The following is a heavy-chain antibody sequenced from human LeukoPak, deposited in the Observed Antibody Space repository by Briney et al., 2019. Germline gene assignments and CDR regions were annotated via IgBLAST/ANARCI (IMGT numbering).Heavy chain of an antibody. V-gene: IGHV4-4*09. J-gene: IGHJ4*02. CDR3: ARGRRDGYNDY. CDR1: GGSISSYY. CDR2: IYTSGST. Sequence: PSETLSLTCTVSGGSISSYYWSWIRQPPGKGLEWIGYIYTSGSTNYNPSLKSRVTISVDTSKNQFSLKLSSVTAADTAVYYCARGRRDGYNDYWGQGTLVTVSS. D-gene: IGHD5-24*01.